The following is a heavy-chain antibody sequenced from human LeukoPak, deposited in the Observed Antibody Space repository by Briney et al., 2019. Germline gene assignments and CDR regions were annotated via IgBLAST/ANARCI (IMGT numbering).Heavy chain of an antibody. Sequence: SETLSLTCAVSGGSFSGYYWSWLRQPPGKGLEWIGDIRHSGSTNYNPSLKSRVTISVDTSKNQFSLKLRSVTAADTALYFCARGLVLATDDAFDIWGRGTLVTVSS. J-gene: IGHJ3*02. CDR1: GGSFSGYY. D-gene: IGHD5-12*01. V-gene: IGHV4-34*01. CDR3: ARGLVLATDDAFDI. CDR2: IRHSGST.